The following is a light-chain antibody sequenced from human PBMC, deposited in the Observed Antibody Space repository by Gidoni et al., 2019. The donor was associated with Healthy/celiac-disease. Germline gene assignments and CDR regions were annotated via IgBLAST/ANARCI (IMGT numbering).Light chain of an antibody. CDR3: QQSYSTPPLT. J-gene: IGKJ4*01. CDR1: QSISSY. CDR2: AAS. V-gene: IGKV1-39*01. Sequence: DIQMTQSPSSLSASVGDRVTITCRASQSISSYLNWYQQKPGKAPKLLIYAASSLKSGVPSRFSGSGSGTDFTLTISSLQPEEFATYYCQQSYSTPPLTFGGGTKVEIK.